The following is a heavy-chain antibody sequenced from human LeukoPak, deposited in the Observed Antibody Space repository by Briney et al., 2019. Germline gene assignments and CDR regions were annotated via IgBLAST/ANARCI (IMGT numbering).Heavy chain of an antibody. CDR3: ARAARSKSGSYPTDF. J-gene: IGHJ4*02. V-gene: IGHV3-74*01. Sequence: PGGSLRLSCAASGFTFSVYWMHWVRQAPGKGLVWVSRINGDGVSINYADSVMGRFTISRDNAKNTLYLQMNSLRAQDTALYYTARAARSKSGSYPTDFWGQGTLVTVSS. D-gene: IGHD1-26*01. CDR1: GFTFSVYW. CDR2: INGDGVSI.